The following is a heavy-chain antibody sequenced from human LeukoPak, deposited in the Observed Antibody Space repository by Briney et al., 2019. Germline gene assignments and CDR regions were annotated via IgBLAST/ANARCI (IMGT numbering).Heavy chain of an antibody. CDR2: INHSGRP. D-gene: IGHD3-22*01. V-gene: IGHV4-34*01. CDR1: GGSFSAYY. Sequence: PSETLSLTCAVYGGSFSAYYWSWIRQPPGKGLEWIGEINHSGRPNYSPSLKSRVAISIDMSKNEFSLRLSSVTAADTAMYYCASLRYDSSAYDHPLPHHSGQGTQVTVSS. CDR3: ASLRYDSSAYDHPLPHH. J-gene: IGHJ5*02.